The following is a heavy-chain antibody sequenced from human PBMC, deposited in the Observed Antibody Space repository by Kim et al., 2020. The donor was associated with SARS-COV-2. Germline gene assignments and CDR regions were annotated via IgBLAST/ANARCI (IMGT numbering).Heavy chain of an antibody. CDR2: T. CDR3: ARDRDRSLDY. V-gene: IGHV1-18*01. J-gene: IGHJ4*02. Sequence: TNYAQNLRGRVTVTTDTSTRTAYLELRTLRSDDTAVYYCARDRDRSLDYWGQGTLVSVSS.